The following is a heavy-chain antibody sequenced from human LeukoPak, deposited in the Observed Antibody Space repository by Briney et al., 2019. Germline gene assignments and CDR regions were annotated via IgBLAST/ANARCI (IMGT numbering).Heavy chain of an antibody. Sequence: GGSLRLSCAESGFSVSGYWMTWVRQGPGEGLERVANIKQDGSGENYVDSVKGRFTFSRDNAENSLFLQMNSLRVEDTAVYYCAREWQGGIAAAGTRIEGDYWGQGTLVAVPS. V-gene: IGHV3-7*01. CDR1: GFSVSGYW. CDR3: AREWQGGIAAAGTRIEGDY. J-gene: IGHJ4*02. CDR2: IKQDGSGE. D-gene: IGHD6-13*01.